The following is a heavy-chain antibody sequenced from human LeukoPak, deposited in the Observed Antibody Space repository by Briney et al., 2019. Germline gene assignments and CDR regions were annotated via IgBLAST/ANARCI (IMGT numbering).Heavy chain of an antibody. D-gene: IGHD3-10*01. Sequence: GGSLRLSCAASGFTFSSYAMSWVRQAPGKGLEWVSAISGSGGSTYYADSVKGRFTISRDNSKNTLYLQMNSLRVEDTAVYYCAKAGDNYYYYMDVWGKGTTVTVSS. CDR2: ISGSGGST. CDR1: GFTFSSYA. CDR3: AKAGDNYYYYMDV. V-gene: IGHV3-23*01. J-gene: IGHJ6*03.